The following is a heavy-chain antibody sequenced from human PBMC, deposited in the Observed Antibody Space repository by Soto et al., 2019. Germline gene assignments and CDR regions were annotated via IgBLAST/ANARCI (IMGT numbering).Heavy chain of an antibody. CDR2: IYYSGST. CDR3: ARVYYDSGPNAFDI. D-gene: IGHD3-22*01. J-gene: IGHJ3*02. V-gene: IGHV4-61*08. CDR1: GASINSGGYY. Sequence: SETLSLTCTVSGASINSGGYYWSWIRQPPGKGLEWIGYIYYSGSTNYNPSLKSRVTISVDTSKNQFSLKLSSVTAADTAVYYCARVYYDSGPNAFDIWGQGTMVTVSS.